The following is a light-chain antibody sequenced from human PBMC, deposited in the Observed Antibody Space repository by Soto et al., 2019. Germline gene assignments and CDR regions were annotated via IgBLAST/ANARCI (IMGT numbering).Light chain of an antibody. Sequence: VFTQSACTLSLSPGERATLSCRASQSVTDFLAWYQQKPGQAPRLLIYDASNRATGIPARFSGSGSGTDFTLTISSLEPEDFAVYYCQQRSKWPLTFGGGTKVDIK. CDR1: QSVTDF. CDR2: DAS. J-gene: IGKJ4*01. CDR3: QQRSKWPLT. V-gene: IGKV3-11*01.